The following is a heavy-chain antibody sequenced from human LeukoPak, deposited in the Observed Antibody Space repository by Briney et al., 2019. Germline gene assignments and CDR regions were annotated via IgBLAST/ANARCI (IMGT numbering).Heavy chain of an antibody. Sequence: SETLSLTCTVSGGSISSYYWSWIRQPAGKGLEWIGRIYTSGSTNYNPSLKSRVTMSVDTSKNQFSLKLSSVTAADTAVYYCAGEAVADVHDAFDIWGQGTMVTVSS. CDR3: AGEAVADVHDAFDI. D-gene: IGHD6-19*01. CDR1: GGSISSYY. V-gene: IGHV4-4*07. J-gene: IGHJ3*02. CDR2: IYTSGST.